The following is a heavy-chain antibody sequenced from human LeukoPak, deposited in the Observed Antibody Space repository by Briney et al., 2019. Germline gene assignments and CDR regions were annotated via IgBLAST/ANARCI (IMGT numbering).Heavy chain of an antibody. CDR3: ARGVRNRRFLEWLLGRNWFDP. D-gene: IGHD3-3*01. CDR1: GGSFSGYY. V-gene: IGHV4-34*01. Sequence: TSETLSLTCAVYGGSFSGYYWSWIRQPPGKGLEWIGEINHSGSTNYNPSLKSRVTISVDTSKNQFSLKLSSVTAADTAVYYCARGVRNRRFLEWLLGRNWFDPWGQGTLVTVSS. J-gene: IGHJ5*02. CDR2: INHSGST.